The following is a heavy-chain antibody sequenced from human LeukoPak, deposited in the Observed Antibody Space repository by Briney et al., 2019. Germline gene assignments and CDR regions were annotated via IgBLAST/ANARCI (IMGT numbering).Heavy chain of an antibody. D-gene: IGHD3-16*01. V-gene: IGHV4-59*01. CDR2: IYYSGST. CDR3: ARDGGGFDY. Sequence: SETLSLTCTVSGGSISSYYWSWIRQPPGKGLEWIGYIYYSGSTNYNPSLKSRVTISVDTSKNQFSLKLSSVTAADTAVYYCARDGGGFDYLGQGTLVTDSS. CDR1: GGSISSYY. J-gene: IGHJ4*02.